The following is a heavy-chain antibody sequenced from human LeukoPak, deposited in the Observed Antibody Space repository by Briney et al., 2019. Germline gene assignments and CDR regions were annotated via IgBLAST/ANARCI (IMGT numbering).Heavy chain of an antibody. CDR3: ARVGVRGIPRGYFDY. CDR1: GYTFTGYY. Sequence: ASVKVSCKASGYTFTGYYMHWVRQPPGQGLEWMGWINPNSGGTNYAQKFQGRVTMTRDTSISTAYMELSRLRSDDTAVYYCARVGVRGIPRGYFDYWGQGTLVTVSS. V-gene: IGHV1-2*02. D-gene: IGHD3-10*01. J-gene: IGHJ4*02. CDR2: INPNSGGT.